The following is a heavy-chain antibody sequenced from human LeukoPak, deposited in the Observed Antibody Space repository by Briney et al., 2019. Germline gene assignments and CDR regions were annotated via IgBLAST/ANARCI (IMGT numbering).Heavy chain of an antibody. CDR2: IYYSGST. J-gene: IGHJ4*02. Sequence: SETLSLTCTVSGGPINSYYWSWIRQPPGKGLEWIGYIYYSGSTSYNPSLKSRVSISVDTSKNQFSLKLGSVTAADTAVYYCAKGIAAAGPLRVSLDYWGQGTLVTVSS. V-gene: IGHV4-59*01. CDR1: GGPINSYY. CDR3: AKGIAAAGPLRVSLDY. D-gene: IGHD6-13*01.